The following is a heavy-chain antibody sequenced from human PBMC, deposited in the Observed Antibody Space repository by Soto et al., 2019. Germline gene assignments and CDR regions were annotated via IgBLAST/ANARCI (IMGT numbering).Heavy chain of an antibody. V-gene: IGHV3-30-3*01. CDR3: ARSLPMGRYRYGGFDY. J-gene: IGHJ4*02. Sequence: SLRLSCAASGFTFSSYAMHWVRQAPGKGLEWVAVISYDGSNKYYADSVKGRFTISRDNPKNTLYLQMNSLRAEDTAVYYCARSLPMGRYRYGGFDYWGQGTLVTVSS. D-gene: IGHD5-18*01. CDR2: ISYDGSNK. CDR1: GFTFSSYA.